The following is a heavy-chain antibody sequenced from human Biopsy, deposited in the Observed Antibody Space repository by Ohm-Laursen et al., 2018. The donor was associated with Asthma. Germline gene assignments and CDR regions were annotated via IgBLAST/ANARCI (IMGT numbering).Heavy chain of an antibody. Sequence: SLRLSCAASGITFSTYGMHWVRQAPGRGLEWVSFIWYDGRKRTYADSVKGRFTISRDNSKNTLYLQMNSLRAEDTAVYYCARKIAARGGMGVWGQGTTVTVSS. CDR2: IWYDGRKR. CDR1: GITFSTYG. V-gene: IGHV3-33*01. D-gene: IGHD6-6*01. CDR3: ARKIAARGGMGV. J-gene: IGHJ6*02.